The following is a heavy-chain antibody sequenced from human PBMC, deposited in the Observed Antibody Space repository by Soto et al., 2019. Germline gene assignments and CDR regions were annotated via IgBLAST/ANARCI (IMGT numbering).Heavy chain of an antibody. CDR1: GFTVSSNY. Sequence: EVQLVESGGGLVQPGGSLRLSCAASGFTVSSNYMSWVRQAPGKGLEWVSVIYSGGSTYYADSVKGRFTISRDNSKNTVYLHMNSPRAEDTAVYYCAGVRSGGSVRGGMDVWGQGTTVTVSS. V-gene: IGHV3-66*01. D-gene: IGHD2-15*01. J-gene: IGHJ6*02. CDR2: IYSGGST. CDR3: AGVRSGGSVRGGMDV.